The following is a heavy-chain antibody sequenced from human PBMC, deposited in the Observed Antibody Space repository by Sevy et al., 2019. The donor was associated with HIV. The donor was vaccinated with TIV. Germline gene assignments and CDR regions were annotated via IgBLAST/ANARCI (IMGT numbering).Heavy chain of an antibody. CDR3: ARYPIVVVPAAEYYFDY. CDR1: GYTFSNYW. J-gene: IGHJ4*02. CDR2: IYPGDSVP. D-gene: IGHD2-2*01. V-gene: IGHV5-51*01. Sequence: GESLKISCKGSGYTFSNYWIGWVRQMPGKGLEWMGVIYPGDSVPRYSPSFKGQVTMSADKSTSTAYLRRSSLKTSDTAIYYCARYPIVVVPAAEYYFDYWGQGTLVTVSS.